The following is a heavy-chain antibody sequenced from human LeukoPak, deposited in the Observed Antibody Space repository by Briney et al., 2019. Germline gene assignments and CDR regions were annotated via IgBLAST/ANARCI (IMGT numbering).Heavy chain of an antibody. D-gene: IGHD3-9*01. J-gene: IGHJ4*02. V-gene: IGHV1-18*01. CDR2: ISAYSGNT. CDR1: GYTFTSYG. Sequence: ASVKVSCKASGYTFTSYGISWVRQAPGQGLEWMGWISAYSGNTNYAQKLQGRVTMTTDTSTSTAYMELRSLRSDDTAVYYCARGQTNYFDWLSSYFDYWGQGTLVTVSS. CDR3: ARGQTNYFDWLSSYFDY.